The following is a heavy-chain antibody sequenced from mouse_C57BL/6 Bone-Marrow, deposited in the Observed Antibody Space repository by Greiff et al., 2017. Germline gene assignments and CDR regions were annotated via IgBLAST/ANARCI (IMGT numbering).Heavy chain of an antibody. V-gene: IGHV5-17*01. CDR2: ISSGSSTI. D-gene: IGHD2-1*01. CDR3: ASDYYGKAFAY. J-gene: IGHJ3*01. CDR1: GFTFSDYG. Sequence: EVQLVESGGGLVKPGGSLKLSCAASGFTFSDYGMHWVRQAPEKGLEWVAYISSGSSTIYYADTVKGRFTISRDNAKNTLFLQMTSLRSEDTAMYYCASDYYGKAFAYWGQGTLVTVSA.